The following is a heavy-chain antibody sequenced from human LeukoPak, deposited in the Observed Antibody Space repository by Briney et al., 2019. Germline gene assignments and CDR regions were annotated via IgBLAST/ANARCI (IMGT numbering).Heavy chain of an antibody. CDR3: ACTTADPFDY. J-gene: IGHJ4*02. CDR2: MFNSGSP. Sequence: SQTLSLTCIVSGGSISSGGYYWSWIRQHPGKGLEWTGYMFNSGSPYYNPSLKSRVTLSVDTSQNQFSLKLSSVTAADTAVYYCACTTADPFDYWGQGTLVTVSS. V-gene: IGHV4-31*02. CDR1: GGSISSGGYY. D-gene: IGHD1-1*01.